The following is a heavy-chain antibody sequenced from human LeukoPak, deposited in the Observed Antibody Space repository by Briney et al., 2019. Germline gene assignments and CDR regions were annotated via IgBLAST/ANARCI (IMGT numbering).Heavy chain of an antibody. Sequence: SETLSLTCTVSGGSISSSYWSWIRQPPGKGLEWLGSIYYSGSTNYNPSLKSRVTISLDTSKNQFPLKLSSVTAADTAVYYCARVKFVDSSGYYGAFDIWGQGTMVTVSS. CDR2: IYYSGST. CDR1: GGSISSSY. D-gene: IGHD3-22*01. V-gene: IGHV4-59*12. J-gene: IGHJ3*02. CDR3: ARVKFVDSSGYYGAFDI.